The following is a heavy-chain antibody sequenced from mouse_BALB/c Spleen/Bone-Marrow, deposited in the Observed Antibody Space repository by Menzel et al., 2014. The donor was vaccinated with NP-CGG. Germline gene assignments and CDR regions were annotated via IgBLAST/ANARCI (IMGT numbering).Heavy chain of an antibody. CDR1: GYAFSSYW. J-gene: IGHJ1*01. Sequence: VHLVESGAELVRPGSSVKISCKASGYAFSSYWMNWVKQRPGQGLEWIGQIYPGDGDTNYNGKFKGKATLTADKSSSTAYMQLSSLTSVDSAVYFCARHAYGNSYWYFDVWGAGTTVTVSS. CDR3: ARHAYGNSYWYFDV. V-gene: IGHV1-80*01. D-gene: IGHD2-1*01. CDR2: IYPGDGDT.